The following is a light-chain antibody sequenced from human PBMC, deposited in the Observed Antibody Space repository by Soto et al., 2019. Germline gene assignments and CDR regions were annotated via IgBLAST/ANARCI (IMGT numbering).Light chain of an antibody. J-gene: IGKJ5*01. Sequence: DIQMTQSPSTLSASVGDRVTITCRASESMSNCLAWYQQKPGKAPKLLISGASSLQSGVPSRFSGSGSGTEFTLTIGGLQPDDFATYFCQQFNSYPITFGQGTRLEI. CDR2: GAS. V-gene: IGKV1-5*01. CDR3: QQFNSYPIT. CDR1: ESMSNC.